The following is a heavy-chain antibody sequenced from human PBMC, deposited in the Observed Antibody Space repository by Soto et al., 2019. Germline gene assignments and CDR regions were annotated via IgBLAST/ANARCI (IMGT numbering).Heavy chain of an antibody. Sequence: QVQLQQWGAGLLKPSETLSLPCAVYGGSFSGYYWSWIRQPPGKGLEWIGEINHSGSTNYNPSLKSLVTLSVDTSKNQFSLKLSSVTAADTAVYYCARECGGHSGTFDYWGQGTLVSVSS. CDR1: GGSFSGYY. CDR3: ARECGGHSGTFDY. D-gene: IGHD2-21*02. J-gene: IGHJ4*02. CDR2: INHSGST. V-gene: IGHV4-34*01.